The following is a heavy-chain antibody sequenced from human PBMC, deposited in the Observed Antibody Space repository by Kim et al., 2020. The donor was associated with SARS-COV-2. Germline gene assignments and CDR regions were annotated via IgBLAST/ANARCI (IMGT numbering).Heavy chain of an antibody. J-gene: IGHJ4*02. V-gene: IGHV5-51*01. CDR3: ARLDKVSSCYVDY. D-gene: IGHD2-2*01. Sequence: SPSFQGQVTISADKSISTAYLQWSSLKASDTAMYYCARLDKVSSCYVDYWGQGTLVTVSS.